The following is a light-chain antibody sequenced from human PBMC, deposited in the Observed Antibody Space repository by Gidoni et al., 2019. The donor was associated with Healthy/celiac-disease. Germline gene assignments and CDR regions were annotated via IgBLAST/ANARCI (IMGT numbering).Light chain of an antibody. V-gene: IGKV3-11*01. Sequence: EFVLPLSTAPLSLSPGESAPLSRSPSEGVSSYLAWYQQKPGQAPRLLIYDASNRATGIPARFSGSGSGTDFTLTISSLEPEDFAVYYCQQRGNWRWTFXXXTKVEIK. J-gene: IGKJ1*01. CDR2: DAS. CDR1: EGVSSY. CDR3: QQRGNWRWT.